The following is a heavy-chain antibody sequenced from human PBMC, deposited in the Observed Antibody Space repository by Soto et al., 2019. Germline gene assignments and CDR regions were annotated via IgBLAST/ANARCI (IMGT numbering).Heavy chain of an antibody. CDR2: ISAYNGNT. CDR1: GYTFTSYG. V-gene: IGHV1-18*01. CDR3: ARDTMVRGFIERNGMDV. Sequence: QVQLVQSGAEVKKPGASVKVSCKASGYTFTSYGISWVRQAPGQGLEWMGWISAYNGNTNYAQKLQGRVTMTTDTATRTAYMELRSLRSDDTAVYYCARDTMVRGFIERNGMDVWGQGTTVTVFS. J-gene: IGHJ6*02. D-gene: IGHD3-10*01.